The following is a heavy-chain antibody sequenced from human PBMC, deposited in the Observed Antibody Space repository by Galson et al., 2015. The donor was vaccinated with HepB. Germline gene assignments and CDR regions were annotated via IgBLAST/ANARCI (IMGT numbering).Heavy chain of an antibody. CDR1: GFSFSNYG. Sequence: SLRLSCASSGFSFSNYGIHWVRQAPGKGLVWVSVINPDGTTTDYADSVRGRFTISRDNVRNTMFLQMNSLRAEDMGVYYCVRDSGTYPGYYDFWGQGILVTVSA. CDR3: VRDSGTYPGYYDF. V-gene: IGHV3-74*01. CDR2: INPDGTTT. J-gene: IGHJ4*02. D-gene: IGHD1-26*01.